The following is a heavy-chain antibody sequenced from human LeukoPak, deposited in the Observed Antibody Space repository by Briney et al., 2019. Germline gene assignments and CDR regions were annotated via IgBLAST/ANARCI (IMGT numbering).Heavy chain of an antibody. V-gene: IGHV4-59*01. CDR1: GGSISSYY. D-gene: IGHD3-22*01. J-gene: IGHJ6*03. Sequence: SETLSLTCTVSGGSISSYYWSWVRQPPGKGLEWIGYIYYSGSTNYNPSLKSRVTISVDTSKNQFSLKLSSVTAADTAVYYCTRGSIAYYYMDVWGKGTTVTISS. CDR3: TRGSIAYYYMDV. CDR2: IYYSGST.